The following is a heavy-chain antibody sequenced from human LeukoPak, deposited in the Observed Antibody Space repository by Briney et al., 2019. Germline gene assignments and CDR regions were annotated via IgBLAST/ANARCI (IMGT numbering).Heavy chain of an antibody. CDR3: AKDLEIVVVVAATFWFDP. Sequence: GGSLRLSCAASGFTFSSYAMSWVRQAPGKGLEWVSAISGSGGSTYYADSVKGRFTISRDNSKNTLYLQMNSLRAEDTAVYYCAKDLEIVVVVAATFWFDPWGQGTLVTVSS. D-gene: IGHD2-15*01. CDR2: ISGSGGST. CDR1: GFTFSSYA. V-gene: IGHV3-23*01. J-gene: IGHJ5*02.